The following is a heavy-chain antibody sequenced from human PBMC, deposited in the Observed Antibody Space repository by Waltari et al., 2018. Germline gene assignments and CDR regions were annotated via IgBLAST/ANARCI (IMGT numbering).Heavy chain of an antibody. CDR2: INHAAYT. CDR3: VRLEDCTGPGGHCYSGDPFALDV. Sequence: QVQLQQWGAGLLQSSETLSLTCAVYGGSFSGYYWGWVRQPPGKGLEWVGEINHAAYTNHNPALRSRVTMSADTSKSQFSLKLNSVTAADTAVYYCVRLEDCTGPGGHCYSGDPFALDVWGQGTTVTVSS. J-gene: IGHJ6*02. V-gene: IGHV4-34*02. D-gene: IGHD2-15*01. CDR1: GGSFSGYY.